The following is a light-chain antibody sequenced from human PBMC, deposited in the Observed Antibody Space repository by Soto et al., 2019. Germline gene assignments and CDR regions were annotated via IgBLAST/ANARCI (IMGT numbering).Light chain of an antibody. V-gene: IGLV3-21*02. Sequence: SYELTQPPSVSVAPGQTARITCGGNNIGSKSVHWYQQKPGQAPVLVVYDDSDRPSGIPERFSGSNSGNTATLTISRVEAGDEADYYCQVWDSSSDLRVVFGGGTKFTVL. CDR3: QVWDSSSDLRVV. CDR2: DDS. CDR1: NIGSKS. J-gene: IGLJ2*01.